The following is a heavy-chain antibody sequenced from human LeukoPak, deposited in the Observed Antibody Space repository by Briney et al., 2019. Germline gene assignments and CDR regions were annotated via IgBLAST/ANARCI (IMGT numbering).Heavy chain of an antibody. J-gene: IGHJ5*02. V-gene: IGHV4-39*07. CDR3: ARMVESTVTIAFENWFDP. CDR2: IYYSGTT. Sequence: SETLSLTCTVSGGSLSSSSYYWGCIRQPRGEGLEWIGSIYYSGTTNYNPSIKSRVSISVHTSKNQFSLKLSSVTAADTAVYYCARMVESTVTIAFENWFDPWGQGTLVTVSS. D-gene: IGHD4-11*01. CDR1: GGSLSSSSYY.